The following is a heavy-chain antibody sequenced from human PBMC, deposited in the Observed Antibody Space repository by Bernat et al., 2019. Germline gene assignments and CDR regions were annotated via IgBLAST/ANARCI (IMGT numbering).Heavy chain of an antibody. D-gene: IGHD6-13*01. CDR1: GFTFSSYA. CDR3: AEGAVGTDFDY. Sequence: EVQLLESGGGLVQPGGSLRLSCEASGFTFSSYAMSWVRQAPGKGLEWVSGISISGGTTYYADSVKGRFTISRDNSKNTLYLQMNSLRAEDAAVYYCAEGAVGTDFDYWGQGTLVTVSS. CDR2: ISISGGTT. J-gene: IGHJ4*02. V-gene: IGHV3-23*01.